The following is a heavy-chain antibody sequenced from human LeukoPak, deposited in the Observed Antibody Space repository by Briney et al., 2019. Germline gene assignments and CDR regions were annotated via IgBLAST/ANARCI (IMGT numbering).Heavy chain of an antibody. CDR3: ARNIYYDGSASPFDY. Sequence: PGGSLRLSCAASGFTFSNHAMHWVRQAPGMGLEWVAVISYDGSNKYYADSVKGRFTISRDNSKNMLYLQMNSLKAEDTAVYYCARNIYYDGSASPFDYWGQGTLVTVSS. J-gene: IGHJ4*02. CDR2: ISYDGSNK. V-gene: IGHV3-30-3*01. CDR1: GFTFSNHA. D-gene: IGHD3-22*01.